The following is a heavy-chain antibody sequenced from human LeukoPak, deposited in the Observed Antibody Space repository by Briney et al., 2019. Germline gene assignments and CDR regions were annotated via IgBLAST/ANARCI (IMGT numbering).Heavy chain of an antibody. Sequence: GGSLRLSCSASGFIFYSYAMHWVRQAPGRGLEYVAAITSSGSSTFHANSVKGRFTISRDNSKNTLYLQMGSLRPEDMAVYFCARGASSAYVDYWGQGTLVSVSS. CDR1: GFIFYSYA. V-gene: IGHV3-64*01. D-gene: IGHD3-22*01. CDR2: ITSSGSST. CDR3: ARGASSAYVDY. J-gene: IGHJ4*02.